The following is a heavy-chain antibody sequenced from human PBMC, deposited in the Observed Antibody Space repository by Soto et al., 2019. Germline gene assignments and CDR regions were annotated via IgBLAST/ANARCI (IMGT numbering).Heavy chain of an antibody. D-gene: IGHD3-22*01. CDR3: ARTAYYYDSSGLDY. CDR1: GGSVSSGSYY. V-gene: IGHV4-61*01. CDR2: IYYSGST. J-gene: IGHJ4*02. Sequence: PSETLSLTCTVSGGSVSSGSYYWSWIRQPPGKGLEWIGYIYYSGSTNYNPSLKSRVTISVDTSKNQFSLKLSSVTAADTAVYYCARTAYYYDSSGLDYWGQGTLVTSPQ.